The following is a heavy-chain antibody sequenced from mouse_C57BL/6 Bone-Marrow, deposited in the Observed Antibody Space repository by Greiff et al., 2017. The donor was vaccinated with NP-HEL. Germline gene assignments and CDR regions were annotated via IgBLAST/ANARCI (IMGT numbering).Heavy chain of an antibody. V-gene: IGHV1-50*01. Sequence: QVQLQQSGAELVKPGASVKLSCKASGYTFTSYWMQWVKQRPGQGLEWIGEIDPSDSYTNYNQKFKGKATLTVDTSSSTAYMQLSSLTSEDSAVYYCASGSSLFAYWGQGTLVTVSA. CDR2: IDPSDSYT. J-gene: IGHJ3*01. CDR3: ASGSSLFAY. CDR1: GYTFTSYW. D-gene: IGHD1-1*01.